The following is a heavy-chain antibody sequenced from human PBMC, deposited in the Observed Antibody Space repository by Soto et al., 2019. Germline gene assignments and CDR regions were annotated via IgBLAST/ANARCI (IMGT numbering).Heavy chain of an antibody. J-gene: IGHJ5*02. CDR1: GYTFSNYN. D-gene: IGHD4-17*01. Sequence: ASVKVSCKASGYTFSNYNMHWVRQAPVQGLEWMGVIIPSGGATYAQKFQGRVTMTRDTSTSTVYMELSSLRSDDTAIYYCTKDLSPTVTGWFDPWGQGTLVTV. V-gene: IGHV1-46*01. CDR2: IIPSGGA. CDR3: TKDLSPTVTGWFDP.